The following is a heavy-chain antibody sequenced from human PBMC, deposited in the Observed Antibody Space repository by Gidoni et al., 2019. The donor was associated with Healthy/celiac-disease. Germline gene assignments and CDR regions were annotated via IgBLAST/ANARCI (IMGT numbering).Heavy chain of an antibody. D-gene: IGHD3-3*01. V-gene: IGHV3-48*03. CDR3: ARDFWLTHDY. J-gene: IGHJ4*02. CDR2: ISSSGSTR. Sequence: EVQLVESGGGLVQPGGSLRLSCAASGFTFSSYEMNWVRQAPGKGLEWVSYISSSGSTRYYADSVKGRFTISRDNAKNSLYLQMNSLRAEDTAVYYCARDFWLTHDYWGQGTLVTVSS. CDR1: GFTFSSYE.